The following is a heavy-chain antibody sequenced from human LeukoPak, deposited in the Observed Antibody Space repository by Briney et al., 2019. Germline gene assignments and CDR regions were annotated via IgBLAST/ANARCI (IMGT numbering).Heavy chain of an antibody. Sequence: SETLSLTCTVSGGSISSGGYHWSWIRQHPGKGLEWIGYIYYSGSTYYNPSLKSRVTISVDTSKNQFSLKLSSVTAADTAVYYCARGLTYYDILTGYTSSHGGNWFDPWGQGTLVTVSS. D-gene: IGHD3-9*01. CDR2: IYYSGST. V-gene: IGHV4-31*03. CDR1: GGSISSGGYH. J-gene: IGHJ5*02. CDR3: ARGLTYYDILTGYTSSHGGNWFDP.